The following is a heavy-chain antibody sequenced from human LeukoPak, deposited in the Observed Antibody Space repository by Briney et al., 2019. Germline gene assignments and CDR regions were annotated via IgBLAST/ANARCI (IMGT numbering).Heavy chain of an antibody. V-gene: IGHV3-30*18. J-gene: IGHJ4*02. D-gene: IGHD4-23*01. Sequence: GGSLRLSCAASGLTFRSYGMHWVRQAPGKGLEWVAVISYDGIKKYYGDSVKGRFTISRDNSKNTLYLQMNSLRSEDTAVYYCAKECTVVTFDYWGQGTLVTVSS. CDR1: GLTFRSYG. CDR3: AKECTVVTFDY. CDR2: ISYDGIKK.